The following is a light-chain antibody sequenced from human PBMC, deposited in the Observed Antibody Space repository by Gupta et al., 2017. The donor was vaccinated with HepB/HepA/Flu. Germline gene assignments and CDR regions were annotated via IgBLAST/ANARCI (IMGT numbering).Light chain of an antibody. CDR1: QGISSY. CDR3: QQYYSNPQS. J-gene: IGKJ2*03. Sequence: AIRMTPSPSSFSASTGDRVTITCRASQGISSYLAWYQQKPGKAPKLLIYAASTLQSGVPSRFSGSGSGTDFTLTISCLQSEDVATYYCQQYYSNPQSFGQGTKLEIK. V-gene: IGKV1-8*01. CDR2: AAS.